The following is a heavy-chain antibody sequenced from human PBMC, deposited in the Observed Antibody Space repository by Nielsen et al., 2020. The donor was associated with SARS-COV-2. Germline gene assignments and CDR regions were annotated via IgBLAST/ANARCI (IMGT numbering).Heavy chain of an antibody. Sequence: ASVKVSCKASGYTFTSYYMHWVRQAPGQGLEWMGIINPSGGSTGYAQKFQGRVTMTRDTSTSTVYMELSSLRSEDTAVYYCARDYGDYAPFDYWGQGTLVTVSS. V-gene: IGHV1-46*01. CDR2: INPSGGST. J-gene: IGHJ4*02. CDR3: ARDYGDYAPFDY. CDR1: GYTFTSYY. D-gene: IGHD4-17*01.